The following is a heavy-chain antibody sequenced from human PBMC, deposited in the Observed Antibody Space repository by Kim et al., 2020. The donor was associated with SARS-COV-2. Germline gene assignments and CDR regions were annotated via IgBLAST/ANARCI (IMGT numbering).Heavy chain of an antibody. D-gene: IGHD6-19*01. CDR1: GYTLTELS. Sequence: ASVKVSCKVSGYTLTELSMHWVRQAPGKGLEWMGGFDPEDGETIYAQKFQGRVTMTEDTSTDTAYMELSSLRSEDTAVYYCATVREEQWLGYYYYGMDVWGQGTTVTVSS. CDR3: ATVREEQWLGYYYYGMDV. V-gene: IGHV1-24*01. J-gene: IGHJ6*02. CDR2: FDPEDGET.